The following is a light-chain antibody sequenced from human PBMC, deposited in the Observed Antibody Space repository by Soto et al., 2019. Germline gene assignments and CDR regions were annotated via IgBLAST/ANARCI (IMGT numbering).Light chain of an antibody. V-gene: IGKV1-9*01. CDR3: QQLISYPIT. Sequence: DIQLAQSPSFLSASVGDRVTIACRASHGISSYLAWYQQKPGKAPKLLIYAASTLQSGVPSRFSGSGSGTEFTLTTSSLQPEDFATYYCQQLISYPITFGQGTRLEIK. CDR2: AAS. CDR1: HGISSY. J-gene: IGKJ5*01.